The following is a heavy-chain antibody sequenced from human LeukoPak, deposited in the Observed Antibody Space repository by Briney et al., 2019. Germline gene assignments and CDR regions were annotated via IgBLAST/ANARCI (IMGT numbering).Heavy chain of an antibody. CDR1: GFTFSSYW. CDR3: ARGGRYCSSTSCFIDY. V-gene: IGHV3-74*01. CDR2: IHLDGTTT. D-gene: IGHD2-2*01. Sequence: GGSLRLSCVASGFTFSSYWMHWVRQAPGKGLVWVSRIHLDGTTTTYADSVRGRFTISRDNAKNTLYLQMNSLTAEDTAVYYCARGGRYCSSTSCFIDYWGQGTLVTVSS. J-gene: IGHJ4*02.